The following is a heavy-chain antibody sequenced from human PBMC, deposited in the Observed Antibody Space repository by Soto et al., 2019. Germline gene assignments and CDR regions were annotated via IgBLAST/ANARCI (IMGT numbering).Heavy chain of an antibody. CDR2: VNPTGGST. D-gene: IGHD6-25*01. Sequence: QVQLVQSEAEVKKPGASVRVSCKASGYTFTSYYIHWVRQAPGQGLEWMAIVNPTGGSTNYAQKFQGRVTVTFDTSTSTVFMELNSLRYEDTAVYYCARHLAAGDSWGQGTLVTVSS. J-gene: IGHJ4*02. CDR1: GYTFTSYY. V-gene: IGHV1-46*03. CDR3: ARHLAAGDS.